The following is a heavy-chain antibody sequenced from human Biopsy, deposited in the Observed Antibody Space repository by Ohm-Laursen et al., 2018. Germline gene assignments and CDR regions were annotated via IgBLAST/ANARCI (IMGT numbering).Heavy chain of an antibody. D-gene: IGHD3-3*01. CDR2: IYSDGNT. CDR1: GFTVSDNH. CDR3: ARGPGKLWSGYYT. V-gene: IGHV3-53*01. Sequence: SLRLSCAAPGFTVSDNHISWIRQAPGKGLQWASLIYSDGNTYYADSVKGRFTISRDIPRNTLHLQMNSLRAEDTAVYYCARGPGKLWSGYYTWGQGSLVSVSS. J-gene: IGHJ5*02.